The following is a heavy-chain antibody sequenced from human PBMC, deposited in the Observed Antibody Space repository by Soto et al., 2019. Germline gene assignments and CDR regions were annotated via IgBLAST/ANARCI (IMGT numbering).Heavy chain of an antibody. Sequence: GGSLRLSCAASGFTFSSYGMHWVRQAPGKGLEWVAVIWYDGSNKYYADSVKGRFTISRDNSKNTLYLQMNSLRAEDTAVYYCARDPAIFGVATPTPYYYGMDVWGQGTTVTVSS. CDR3: ARDPAIFGVATPTPYYYGMDV. J-gene: IGHJ6*02. D-gene: IGHD3-3*01. CDR1: GFTFSSYG. CDR2: IWYDGSNK. V-gene: IGHV3-33*01.